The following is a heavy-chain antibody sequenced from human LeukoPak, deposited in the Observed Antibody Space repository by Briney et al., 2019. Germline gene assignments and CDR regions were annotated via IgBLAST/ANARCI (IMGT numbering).Heavy chain of an antibody. CDR1: GGSISSGSYY. D-gene: IGHD6-13*01. Sequence: SQTLSLTCTVSGGSISSGSYYWSWIRQPAGKGLEWIGRIYTSGSTNYNPSLKSRVTISVDRSKNQFSLKLSSVTAADTAVYYCARGRGAKEDSSWLSYYFDYWGQGTLVTVSS. CDR2: IYTSGST. V-gene: IGHV4-61*02. CDR3: ARGRGAKEDSSWLSYYFDY. J-gene: IGHJ4*02.